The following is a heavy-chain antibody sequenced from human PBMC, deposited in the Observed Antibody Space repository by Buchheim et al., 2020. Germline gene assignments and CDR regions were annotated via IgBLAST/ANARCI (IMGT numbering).Heavy chain of an antibody. Sequence: QVQLVQSGTEVKKPGASVKVSCEASGYIFTDYNIHWVRQAPGQGLEWMGWINPNSGDTNFAQRFQGRVTMTRETSISTANMVLIRLRSDDTAVYYCARGMERRAAFDFWGQGT. CDR1: GYIFTDYN. V-gene: IGHV1-2*02. J-gene: IGHJ3*01. D-gene: IGHD1-1*01. CDR2: INPNSGDT. CDR3: ARGMERRAAFDF.